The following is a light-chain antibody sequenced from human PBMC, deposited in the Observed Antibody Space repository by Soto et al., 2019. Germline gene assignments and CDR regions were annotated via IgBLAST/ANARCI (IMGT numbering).Light chain of an antibody. V-gene: IGKV3-20*01. CDR2: GAF. J-gene: IGKJ1*01. CDR1: QSVSSSY. Sequence: EIALTQSPGTLSLSPGERATLSCRASQSVSSSYLAWYQQKPGQAPRLLIYGAFSRATGIPDRFSGSGSGTDFTLTISRLEPEDFAVYYCQQYGSSPTFGQGTKVDIK. CDR3: QQYGSSPT.